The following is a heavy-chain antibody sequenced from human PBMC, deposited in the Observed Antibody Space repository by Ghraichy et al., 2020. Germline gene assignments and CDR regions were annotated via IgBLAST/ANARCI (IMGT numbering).Heavy chain of an antibody. CDR3: AKDNGADY. CDR2: ISSDGTKK. D-gene: IGHD3-10*01. Sequence: PGKGQKWVAVISSDGTKKFYADSVKGRFTISRDNSKHTLYLQMNSLRLEDTAIYYCAKDNGADYWGQLILVTVS. J-gene: IGHJ4*02. V-gene: IGHV3-30*18.